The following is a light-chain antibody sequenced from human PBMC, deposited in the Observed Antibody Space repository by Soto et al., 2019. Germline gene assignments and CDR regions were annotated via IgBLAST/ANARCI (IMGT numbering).Light chain of an antibody. CDR2: DIS. V-gene: IGKV3-15*01. CDR1: QDVTTN. Sequence: EITLTQFPATLSASPGERATLSCMAAQDVTTNFAWYQQRRGQAPRLLIYDISTRATGVPARFSGSGSETEFTLSIGGLQSEDFAVYFCQQYNNWPFSFGPGTRLEIK. J-gene: IGKJ5*01. CDR3: QQYNNWPFS.